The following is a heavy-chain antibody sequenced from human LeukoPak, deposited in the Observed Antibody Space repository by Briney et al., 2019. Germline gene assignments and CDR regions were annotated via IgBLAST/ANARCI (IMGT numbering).Heavy chain of an antibody. Sequence: PSETLSLTCTVSGGSISSSSHFWSWIRQPPGKGLEWIGSIYYSGNTYYNSSLKSRVTISVDTSKNQFSLKLSCVTAADTAVYYCARHENIVVVVAATGFDNWGQGTLVTVSS. CDR3: ARHENIVVVVAATGFDN. J-gene: IGHJ4*02. CDR2: IYYSGNT. D-gene: IGHD2-15*01. V-gene: IGHV4-39*01. CDR1: GGSISSSSHF.